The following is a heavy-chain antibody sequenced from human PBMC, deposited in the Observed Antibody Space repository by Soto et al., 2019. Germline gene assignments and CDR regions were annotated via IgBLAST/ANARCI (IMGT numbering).Heavy chain of an antibody. D-gene: IGHD3-22*01. CDR3: ARREYYYDSSGYYTHFDY. CDR2: IYHSGST. CDR1: GGSISSSNW. V-gene: IGHV4-4*02. J-gene: IGHJ4*02. Sequence: KASETLSLTCAVSGGSISSSNWWSWVRQPPGKGLEWIGEIYHSGSTNYNPSLKSRVTISVDKSKNQFSLKLSSVTAADTAVYYCARREYYYDSSGYYTHFDYWGQGTLVTVSS.